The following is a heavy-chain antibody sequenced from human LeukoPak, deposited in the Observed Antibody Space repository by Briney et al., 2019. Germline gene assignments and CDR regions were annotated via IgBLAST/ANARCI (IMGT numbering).Heavy chain of an antibody. CDR3: ARGSGSYNYHYYYYMDV. J-gene: IGHJ6*03. CDR2: IKQDGSEK. Sequence: PGGSLRLSCAASGFTFSTYWMSWVRQAPGKGLEWVANIKQDGSEKYYVDSVKGRFTISRDNSKNSLYLQMNSLRAEDTAVYYCARGSGSYNYHYYYYMDVWGKGTTVTVSS. CDR1: GFTFSTYW. V-gene: IGHV3-7*03. D-gene: IGHD3-10*01.